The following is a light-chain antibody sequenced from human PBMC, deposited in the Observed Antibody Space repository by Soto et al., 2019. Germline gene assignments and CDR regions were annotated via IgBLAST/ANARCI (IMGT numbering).Light chain of an antibody. J-gene: IGKJ4*01. CDR1: QYVSEW. CDR3: QQTNSFPRT. CDR2: ATS. Sequence: DIQMTQSPSSVSASVGDRVTITCRASQYVSEWLAWYQQKPGKAPKPLIYATSNLRSGVPSRFSGSGSGTDFTLTISGLQTEDFANYYCQQTNSFPRTFGGGTKVEIK. V-gene: IGKV1-12*01.